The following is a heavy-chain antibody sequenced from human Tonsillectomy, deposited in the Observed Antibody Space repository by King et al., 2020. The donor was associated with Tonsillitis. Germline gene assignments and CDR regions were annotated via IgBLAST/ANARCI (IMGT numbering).Heavy chain of an antibody. V-gene: IGHV3-21*01. CDR2: IRSSSSYI. CDR3: AREGGAEGSQFGY. Sequence: VQLVESGGGLVKPGGSLRLSCAASGFTFSSYSMNWVRQAPGKGLEWVSSIRSSSSYIFYADSVKGRFTISRDNAKNSLYLQMNSLRAEDTAVYYCAREGGAEGSQFGYWGQGTLVTVSS. D-gene: IGHD6-25*01. J-gene: IGHJ4*02. CDR1: GFTFSSYS.